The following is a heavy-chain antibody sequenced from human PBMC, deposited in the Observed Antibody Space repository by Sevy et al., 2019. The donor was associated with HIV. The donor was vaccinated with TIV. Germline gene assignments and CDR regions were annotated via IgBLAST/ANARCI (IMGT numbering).Heavy chain of an antibody. CDR1: GFTFSYAW. CDR3: STDPIIVLLVTDGMDV. D-gene: IGHD2-21*02. J-gene: IGHJ6*02. CDR2: IKSKADGGTT. V-gene: IGHV3-15*01. Sequence: GGALRLSCAASGFTFSYAWMSWVRQAPGKGLEWLGRIKSKADGGTTDYAAPLKGRFTISRDDSKNTLYLQMNSLKTEDTAVFYCSTDPIIVLLVTDGMDVWGQGTTVTVSS.